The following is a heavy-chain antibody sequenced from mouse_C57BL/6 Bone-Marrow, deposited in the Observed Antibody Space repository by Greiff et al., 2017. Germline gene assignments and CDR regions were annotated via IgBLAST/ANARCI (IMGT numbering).Heavy chain of an antibody. CDR1: GYTFTSYW. V-gene: IGHV1-5*01. CDR2: IYPGNSDT. J-gene: IGHJ4*01. Sequence: VQLKQSGTVLARPGASVKMSCKTSGYTFTSYWMHWVKQRPGQGLEWIGAIYPGNSDTSYNQKFKGKAKLTAVTSASTAYMELSSLTNEDSAVYYCTRRIDYYGSSYDYYAMDYWGQGTSVTVSS. D-gene: IGHD1-1*01. CDR3: TRRIDYYGSSYDYYAMDY.